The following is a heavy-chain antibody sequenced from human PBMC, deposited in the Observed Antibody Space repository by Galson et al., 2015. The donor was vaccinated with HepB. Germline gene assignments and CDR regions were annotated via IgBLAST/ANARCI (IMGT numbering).Heavy chain of an antibody. CDR1: GFSFSSYA. J-gene: IGHJ4*02. V-gene: IGHV3-23*01. D-gene: IGHD4-17*01. Sequence: SLRLSCAASGFSFSSYAMTWVRQAPGKGLEWVSSISGSGISTYHADSVRGRFTISRDNSKNTLYLQMNSLRAEDTAVYYCAKDWSLVYGDDFDYWGRGTLVTVSS. CDR3: AKDWSLVYGDDFDY. CDR2: ISGSGIST.